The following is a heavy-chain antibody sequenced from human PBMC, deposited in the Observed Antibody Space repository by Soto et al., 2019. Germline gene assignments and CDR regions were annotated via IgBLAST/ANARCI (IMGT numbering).Heavy chain of an antibody. D-gene: IGHD2-15*01. CDR2: INDRSNYI. CDR3: ANFPSCSSSTCLDY. CDR1: GFSFSKYS. J-gene: IGHJ4*02. Sequence: EVQLVESGGGLVKPGGSLRLSCAASGFSFSKYSMNWVRQAPGKGLEWVSSINDRSNYIYYADSVKGRFTVSRDNAIKSLYLQMNCLRPHGTAVYYCANFPSCSSSTCLDYWGRGTLVTVSS. V-gene: IGHV3-21*01.